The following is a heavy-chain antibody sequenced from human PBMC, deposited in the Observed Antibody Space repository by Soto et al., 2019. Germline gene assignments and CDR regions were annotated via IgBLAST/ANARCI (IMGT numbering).Heavy chain of an antibody. J-gene: IGHJ4*02. V-gene: IGHV4-4*02. CDR2: IYHSGST. CDR3: ASVKFGAD. CDR1: PDSISSENW. Sequence: QVQLQESGPGLVKPSGTLSLTCAVSPDSISSENWWTWVRQHPGKGLEWIGEIYHSGSTNYNPSLQSRVTLPVAKSKNQFSLALTSVTAADAAVYYCASVKFGADWGQGTLVTVSS. D-gene: IGHD3-10*01.